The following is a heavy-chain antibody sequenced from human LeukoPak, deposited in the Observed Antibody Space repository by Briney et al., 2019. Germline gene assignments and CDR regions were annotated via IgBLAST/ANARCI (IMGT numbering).Heavy chain of an antibody. CDR3: ARGRRVAAARNWFDP. V-gene: IGHV4-59*12. D-gene: IGHD6-13*01. Sequence: SETLSLTCTVSGGSISIYFYSWIRQSPGKGLEWIGYSNYGGSTNYNPSLKSRVTISVDRSKNQFSLKLSSVTAADTAVYYCARGRRVAAARNWFDPWGQGTLVTVSS. CDR1: GGSISIYF. J-gene: IGHJ5*02. CDR2: SNYGGST.